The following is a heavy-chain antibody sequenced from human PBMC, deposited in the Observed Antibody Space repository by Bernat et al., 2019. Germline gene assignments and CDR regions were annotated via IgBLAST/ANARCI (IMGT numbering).Heavy chain of an antibody. V-gene: IGHV4-39*01. J-gene: IGHJ6*03. CDR1: GGSISSSSYY. CDR2: IYYSGST. Sequence: QLQLQESGPGLVKPSETLSLTCTVSGGSISSSSYYWGCIRQPPGKGLEWIGSIYYSGSTYYNPSLKSRVTISVDTSKNQFSLKLSSVTAADTAVYYCARLGAHCSGGSCYSGYYYYMDVWGKGTTVTVSS. CDR3: ARLGAHCSGGSCYSGYYYYMDV. D-gene: IGHD2-15*01.